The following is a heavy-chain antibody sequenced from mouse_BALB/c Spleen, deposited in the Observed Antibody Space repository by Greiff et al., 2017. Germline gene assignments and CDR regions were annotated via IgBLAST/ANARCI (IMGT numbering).Heavy chain of an antibody. CDR3: AYYGSSAWFAY. Sequence: EVQGVESGAELVKPGASVKLSCTASGFNIKDTYMHWVKQRPEQGLEWIGRIDPANGNTKYDPKFQGKATITADTSSNTAYLQLSSLTSEDTAVYYCAYYGSSAWFAYWGQGTLVTVSA. V-gene: IGHV14-3*02. CDR1: GFNIKDTY. D-gene: IGHD1-1*01. J-gene: IGHJ3*01. CDR2: IDPANGNT.